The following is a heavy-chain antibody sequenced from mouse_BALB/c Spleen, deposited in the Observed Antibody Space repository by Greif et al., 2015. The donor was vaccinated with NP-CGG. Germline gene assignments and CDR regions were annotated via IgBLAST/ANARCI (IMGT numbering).Heavy chain of an antibody. Sequence: QVQLKESGPGLVQPSQSLSITCTVSGFSFTSYGVHWVRQSPGKGLEWLGVIWSGGSTDYNAAFISRLSISKDNSKSXVFFKMNSLQANDTAIYYCARKGGYYGAFAYWGQGTLVTVSA. V-gene: IGHV2-2*02. CDR1: GFSFTSYG. CDR3: ARKGGYYGAFAY. D-gene: IGHD1-1*01. J-gene: IGHJ3*01. CDR2: IWSGGST.